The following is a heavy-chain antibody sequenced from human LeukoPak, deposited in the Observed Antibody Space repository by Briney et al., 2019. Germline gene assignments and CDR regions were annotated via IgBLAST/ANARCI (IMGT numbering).Heavy chain of an antibody. J-gene: IGHJ4*02. CDR2: ISSSGSTI. CDR1: GFTFSSYE. D-gene: IGHD4-23*01. Sequence: GGSLRLPCAASGFTFSSYEMNWVRQAPGKGLEWVSYISSSGSTIYYADSVQGRFTISRDDSKSTLYLQMNSLKADDTAVHYCARSYGGNYLYYFDYWGQGTLVTVSS. V-gene: IGHV3-48*03. CDR3: ARSYGGNYLYYFDY.